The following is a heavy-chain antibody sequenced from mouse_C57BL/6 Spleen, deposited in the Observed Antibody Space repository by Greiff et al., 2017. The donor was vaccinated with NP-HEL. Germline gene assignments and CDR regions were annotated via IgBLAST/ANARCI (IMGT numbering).Heavy chain of an antibody. Sequence: QVQLKQSGAELVRPGASVTLSCKASGYTFTDYEMHWVKQTPVHGLEWIGAIDPETGGTAYNQKFKGKAILTADKSSSTAYMELRSLTSEDSAVYYCTSRLFYAMDYWGQGTSVTVSS. CDR1: GYTFTDYE. J-gene: IGHJ4*01. CDR3: TSRLFYAMDY. V-gene: IGHV1-15*01. CDR2: IDPETGGT.